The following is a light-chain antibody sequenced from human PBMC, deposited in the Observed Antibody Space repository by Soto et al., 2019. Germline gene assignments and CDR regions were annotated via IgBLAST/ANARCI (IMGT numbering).Light chain of an antibody. CDR2: GAS. V-gene: IGKV3-20*01. CDR1: QSVSNNY. J-gene: IGKJ1*01. Sequence: EIVLTQSPGTLSLSPGERATLSCMASQSVSNNYLAWYQQQPGQATRLLFYGASNGAAGLSGGFSGSGSGKDFTLTISRLEPEDFAEYYCQQYGSSGTFGQGTKVDIK. CDR3: QQYGSSGT.